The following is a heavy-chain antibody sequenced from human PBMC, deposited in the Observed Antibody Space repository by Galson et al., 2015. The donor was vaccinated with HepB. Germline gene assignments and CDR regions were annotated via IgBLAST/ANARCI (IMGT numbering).Heavy chain of an antibody. Sequence: SLRLSCAASGFSFISHSMNWVRHSPGKGLEWLGYISPGGTKYYADSAGGRLTITRDNDKESMYLHMSSLRVEDTGIYYCARNPASYDYYNMDVWGQGTTVTVSS. V-gene: IGHV3-48*01. CDR2: ISPGGTK. D-gene: IGHD6-25*01. J-gene: IGHJ6*02. CDR3: ARNPASYDYYNMDV. CDR1: GFSFISHS.